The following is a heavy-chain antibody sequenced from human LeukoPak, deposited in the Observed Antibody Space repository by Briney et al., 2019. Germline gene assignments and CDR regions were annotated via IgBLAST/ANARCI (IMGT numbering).Heavy chain of an antibody. CDR1: GGSFSGYY. Sequence: SETLSLTCAVYGGSFSGYYWSWIRQPAGKGLEWIGRIYTSGSTNYNPSLKSRVTMSVDTSKDQFSLKLSSVTAADTAVYYCARGRGSGSYPNWFDPWGQGTLVTVSS. D-gene: IGHD3-10*01. V-gene: IGHV4-59*10. J-gene: IGHJ5*02. CDR2: IYTSGST. CDR3: ARGRGSGSYPNWFDP.